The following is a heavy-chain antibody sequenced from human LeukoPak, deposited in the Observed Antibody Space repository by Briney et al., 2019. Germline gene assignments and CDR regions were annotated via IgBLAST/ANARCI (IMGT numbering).Heavy chain of an antibody. CDR3: ARDVAGSHYYDSSGSKPGWYFDP. D-gene: IGHD3-22*01. J-gene: IGHJ2*01. Sequence: SETLSLTCTVSGGSVSSGNSYWSWIRQPPGKGLEWIGYIYYSGSTSYNSSLKSRVTISVDTSKNHFSLKLSSVTAADTAVYYCARDVAGSHYYDSSGSKPGWYFDPWGRGTLVTVSS. CDR2: IYYSGST. V-gene: IGHV4-61*03. CDR1: GGSVSSGNSY.